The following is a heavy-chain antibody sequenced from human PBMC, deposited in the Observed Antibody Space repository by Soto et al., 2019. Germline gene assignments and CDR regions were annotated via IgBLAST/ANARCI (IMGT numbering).Heavy chain of an antibody. CDR2: IYYSGST. V-gene: IGHV4-39*01. CDR3: ARQTDYYDSSGYPYYFDY. CDR1: GGSISSSSYY. D-gene: IGHD3-22*01. Sequence: SETLSLTCTVSGGSISSSSYYWGWIRQPPGKGLEWIGSIYYSGSTYYNPSLKSRVTISVDTSKNQFSLKLSSVTAADTAVYYCARQTDYYDSSGYPYYFDYWGQGTLVTVSS. J-gene: IGHJ4*02.